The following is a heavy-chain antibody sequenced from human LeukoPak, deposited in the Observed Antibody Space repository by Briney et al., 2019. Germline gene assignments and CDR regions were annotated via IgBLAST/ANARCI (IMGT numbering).Heavy chain of an antibody. CDR3: ARGGLVRGTINSLIAFDI. D-gene: IGHD3-10*02. Sequence: SETLSLTCAVYGGSFSGYYWSWIRQPPGKGLEWIGEINHSGSTNYNPSLKSRVTISVDTSKNQFSLKLSSVTAADTAVYYCARGGLVRGTINSLIAFDIWGQGIMVTVSS. V-gene: IGHV4-34*01. CDR1: GGSFSGYY. CDR2: INHSGST. J-gene: IGHJ3*02.